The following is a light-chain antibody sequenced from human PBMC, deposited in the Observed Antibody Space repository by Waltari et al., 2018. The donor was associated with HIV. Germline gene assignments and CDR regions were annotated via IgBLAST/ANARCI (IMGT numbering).Light chain of an antibody. Sequence: QSALTQPASVSGAPGKSITISCTGSRSKIGHSKYVPWYLQRPGKAPQIIIYEVTNRPSGVSDRFSGSKSGNTASLTISRLQPEDEAVYFCNSFTNSGTLEFGGGTKLTVL. V-gene: IGLV2-14*01. CDR2: EVT. CDR1: RSKIGHSKY. J-gene: IGLJ3*02. CDR3: NSFTNSGTLE.